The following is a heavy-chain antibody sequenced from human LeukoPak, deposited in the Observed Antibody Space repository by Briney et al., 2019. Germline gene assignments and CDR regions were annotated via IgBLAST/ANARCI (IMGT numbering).Heavy chain of an antibody. CDR1: GFTFSSYA. V-gene: IGHV3-23*01. CDR3: AKEFNYYDSSGYYGGDAFDI. Sequence: GGSLRLSRAASGFTFSSYAMSWVRQAPGKGLEWVSAISGSGGSTYYADSVKGRFTISRDNSKNTLYLQMNGLRAEDTAVYYCAKEFNYYDSSGYYGGDAFDIWGQGTMVTVSS. CDR2: ISGSGGST. D-gene: IGHD3-22*01. J-gene: IGHJ3*02.